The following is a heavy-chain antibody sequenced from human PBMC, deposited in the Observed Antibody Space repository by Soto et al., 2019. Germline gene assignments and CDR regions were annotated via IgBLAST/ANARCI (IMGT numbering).Heavy chain of an antibody. CDR3: ARDLVDTAMVAYYYYGMDV. CDR2: IVPIFGTA. CDR1: GGTFSSYA. J-gene: IGHJ6*02. V-gene: IGHV1-69*13. D-gene: IGHD5-18*01. Sequence: SVKVSCKASGGTFSSYAISWVRQAPGQGLEWMGGIVPIFGTANYAQKFQGRVTITADESTSTAYMELSSLRSEDTAVYYCARDLVDTAMVAYYYYGMDVWGQGTTVTVSS.